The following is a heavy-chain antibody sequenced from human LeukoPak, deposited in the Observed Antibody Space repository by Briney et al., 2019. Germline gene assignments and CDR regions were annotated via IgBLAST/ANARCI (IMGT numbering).Heavy chain of an antibody. CDR2: MNPNSGNT. J-gene: IGHJ5*01. D-gene: IGHD2-2*01. CDR1: GYTFTGYY. CDR3: ARGYCSSTSCYAGRRFDP. V-gene: IGHV1-8*02. Sequence: ASVKVSCKASGYTFTGYYMHWVRQATGQGLEWMGWMNPNSGNTGYAQKFQGRVTMTRNTSISTAYMELSSLRSEDTAVYYCARGYCSSTSCYAGRRFDPWGQGTLVTVSS.